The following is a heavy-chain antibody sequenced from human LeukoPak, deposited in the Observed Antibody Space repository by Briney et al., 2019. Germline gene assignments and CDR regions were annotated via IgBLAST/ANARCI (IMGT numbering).Heavy chain of an antibody. D-gene: IGHD2-2*01. J-gene: IGHJ6*02. CDR3: STAESSTPTYYYGMDV. CDR1: GDTHTELS. CDR2: FEREEGET. V-gene: IGHV1-24*01. Sequence: ASENVACEVSGDTHTELSRHWVRQARGRGLVWMGGFEREEGETIYAEKLRGRDNMAEDTYTHTVYIERSSRSSGDLAVYYCSTAESSTPTYYYGMDVCGQGTTVPVS.